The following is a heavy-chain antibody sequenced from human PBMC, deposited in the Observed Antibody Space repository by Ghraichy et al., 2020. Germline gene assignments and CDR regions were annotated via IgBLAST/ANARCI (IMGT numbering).Heavy chain of an antibody. J-gene: IGHJ6*02. CDR2: ITSSSRTK. D-gene: IGHD2/OR15-2a*01. CDR1: GFTFSSYG. CDR3: SRASRGVRFYYDDAMDV. Sequence: GESLNISCAGSGFTFSSYGMNWVRQAPGKGLEWLSYITSSSRTKSYTDSVKGRFTISRDNAKNSLYLQMNSLRDEDTAVYYCSRASRGVRFYYDDAMDVGGQGTTVTVS. V-gene: IGHV3-48*02.